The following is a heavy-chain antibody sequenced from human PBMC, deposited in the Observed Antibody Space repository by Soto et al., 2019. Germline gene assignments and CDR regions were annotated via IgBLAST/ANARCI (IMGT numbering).Heavy chain of an antibody. V-gene: IGHV3-48*02. D-gene: IGHD2-21*02. Sequence: VVLVESGGGLVSPGGSLRLSCVASGFRFSEHSMNWVRQAPGKGLQWISYISSNSEKTYYADSVEGRFTVSRDNAKNALFLQMNSLRDDDTATYYCARLPKGSLVTAWGQGARVTVSS. J-gene: IGHJ4*02. CDR2: ISSNSEKT. CDR1: GFRFSEHS. CDR3: ARLPKGSLVTA.